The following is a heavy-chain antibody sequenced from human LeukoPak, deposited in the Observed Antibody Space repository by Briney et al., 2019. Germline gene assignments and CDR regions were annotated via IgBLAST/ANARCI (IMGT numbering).Heavy chain of an antibody. D-gene: IGHD2-2*01. Sequence: PGGSLRLSCAASGFSFSSYAMNWVRQAPGKGLEWVAAISGSDGNTFYADSVKGRFTISRDNSKNTLYLQMNSLRAADTAVYYCVKQSTASCYAALDHWGQGTLVTVSS. CDR3: VKQSTASCYAALDH. CDR2: ISGSDGNT. V-gene: IGHV3-23*01. CDR1: GFSFSSYA. J-gene: IGHJ4*02.